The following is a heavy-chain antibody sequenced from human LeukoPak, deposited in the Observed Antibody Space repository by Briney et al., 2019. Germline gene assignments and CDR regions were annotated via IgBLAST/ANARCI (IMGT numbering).Heavy chain of an antibody. CDR2: INHSGST. D-gene: IGHD3-10*01. CDR3: ARVGVTFDY. CDR1: GGCFSGYY. Sequence: PSETLSLTCAVYGGCFSGYYWSWIRQRPGKGLEWIGEINHSGSTNYNPSLKSRVTISVDTSKNQFSLKLSSVTAADTAVYYCARVGVTFDYWGQGTLVTVSS. V-gene: IGHV4-34*01. J-gene: IGHJ4*02.